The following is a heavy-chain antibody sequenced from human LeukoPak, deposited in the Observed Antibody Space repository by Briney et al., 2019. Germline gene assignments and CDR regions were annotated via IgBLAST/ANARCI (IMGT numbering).Heavy chain of an antibody. J-gene: IGHJ4*02. CDR1: GLNFSSYG. Sequence: GGSLRLSCAASGLNFSSYGIHWVRQAPGKGLEWVAVIWYGGTNEYYADSVKGRFTFSRDKSKNTLYLHMNSLRVEDSAVYYCATVPEGDRDYWGQGTLVTVSS. CDR2: IWYGGTNE. D-gene: IGHD2-21*02. CDR3: ATVPEGDRDY. V-gene: IGHV3-33*01.